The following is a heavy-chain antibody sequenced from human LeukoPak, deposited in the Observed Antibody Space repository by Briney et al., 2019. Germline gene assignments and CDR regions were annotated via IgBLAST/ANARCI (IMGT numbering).Heavy chain of an antibody. CDR1: GYTFTRHG. V-gene: IGHV1-18*01. D-gene: IGHD2-2*01. Sequence: ASVKVSCKAFGYTFTRHGISWVRQAPGQGLEWMGWINAYNGNTNYAHKLQGRVTMTTDTSTSTVYMELRSLRSEDTAVYYCARAGGDTVVEYYYMDVWGKGTTVTVSS. CDR3: ARAGGDTVVEYYYMDV. J-gene: IGHJ6*03. CDR2: INAYNGNT.